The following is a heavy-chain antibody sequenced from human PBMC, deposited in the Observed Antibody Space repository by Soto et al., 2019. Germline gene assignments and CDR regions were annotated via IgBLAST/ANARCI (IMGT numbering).Heavy chain of an antibody. CDR3: ARGRATVYYYYYYYMDG. D-gene: IGHD4-17*01. V-gene: IGHV1-8*02. CDR1: GYTFTCCS. J-gene: IGHJ6*03. Sequence: ASVKVSCKASGYTFTCCSLHWLQQAPGQGLERMRWITLYNGNTGYAQKFQGRVTMTRNTSISTAYMELSSLRSEDTAVYYCARGRATVYYYYYYYMDGWGKGTTVTVSS. CDR2: ITLYNGNT.